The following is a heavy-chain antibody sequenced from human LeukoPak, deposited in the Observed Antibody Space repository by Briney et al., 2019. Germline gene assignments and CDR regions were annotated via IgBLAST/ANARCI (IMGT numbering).Heavy chain of an antibody. CDR3: ARRAARPVEVWYFDL. V-gene: IGHV4-39*01. CDR2: IYYSGST. CDR1: GGSISSSSYY. J-gene: IGHJ2*01. D-gene: IGHD6-6*01. Sequence: PSETLSLTCIVSGGSISSSSYYWGWIRQPPGKGLEWIGSIYYSGSTYYNPSLKSRVTISVDTSKNQFSLKLSSVTAADTAVYYCARRAARPVEVWYFDLWGRGTLVTVSS.